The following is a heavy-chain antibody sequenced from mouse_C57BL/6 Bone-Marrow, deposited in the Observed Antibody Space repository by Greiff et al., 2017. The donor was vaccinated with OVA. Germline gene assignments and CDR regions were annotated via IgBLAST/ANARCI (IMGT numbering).Heavy chain of an antibody. D-gene: IGHD1-1*01. CDR3: ARRREGNYGSSYPLCDY. CDR1: GYTFTSYW. V-gene: IGHV1-7*01. Sequence: QVQLKESGAELAKPGASVKLSCKASGYTFTSYWMHWVKQRPGQGLEWIGYINPSSGYTKYNQKFKDKATLTADKSSSTAYMQLSSLTYEDSAVYYCARRREGNYGSSYPLCDYWGQGTTLTVSS. J-gene: IGHJ2*01. CDR2: INPSSGYT.